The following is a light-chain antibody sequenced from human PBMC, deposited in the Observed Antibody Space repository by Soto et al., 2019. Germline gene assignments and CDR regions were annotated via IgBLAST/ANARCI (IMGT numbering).Light chain of an antibody. CDR1: QSIGSR. J-gene: IGKJ1*01. CDR3: QKYDTAPLT. CDR2: HAS. Sequence: DIQMTQSPSTVSAHVGDRVTITCRASQSIGSRLAWYQQKPGTAPKLLIYHASSLESGVPSRFSGSGSGTDFTLTISSLQPEDVATYYCQKYDTAPLTFGQGTKVDI. V-gene: IGKV1-5*01.